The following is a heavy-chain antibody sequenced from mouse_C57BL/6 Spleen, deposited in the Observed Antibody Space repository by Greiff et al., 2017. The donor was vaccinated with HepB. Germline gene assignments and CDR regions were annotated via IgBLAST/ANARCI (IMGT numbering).Heavy chain of an antibody. Sequence: VQLQQSGAELAKPGASVKLSCKASGYTFTSYWMHWVKQRPGQGLEWIGYINPSSGYTKYNQKFKDKATLSADKSSSTAYMQLRSLTYEDSAVYYCASYYCGSSYVGFDYWGQGTTLTVSS. CDR2: INPSSGYT. J-gene: IGHJ2*01. V-gene: IGHV1-7*01. CDR1: GYTFTSYW. CDR3: ASYYCGSSYVGFDY. D-gene: IGHD1-1*01.